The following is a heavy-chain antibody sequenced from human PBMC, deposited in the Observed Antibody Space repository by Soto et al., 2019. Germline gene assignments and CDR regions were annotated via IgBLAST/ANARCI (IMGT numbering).Heavy chain of an antibody. Sequence: PGESLKISCKGSGYNFANYWIGWVRPMPGKGLEWMGIIYPGNSDTRYSPSFQGQVTISADTSISTAYLEWSSLKASDTAIYYCARRLYYDVFKKNYWTQGTLVPVSS. CDR3: ARRLYYDVFKKNY. CDR2: IYPGNSDT. CDR1: GYNFANYW. D-gene: IGHD3-9*01. V-gene: IGHV5-51*01. J-gene: IGHJ4*02.